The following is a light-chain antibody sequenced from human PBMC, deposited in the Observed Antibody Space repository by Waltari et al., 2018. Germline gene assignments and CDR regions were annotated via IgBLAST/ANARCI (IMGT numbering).Light chain of an antibody. V-gene: IGLV2-23*01. CDR3: CSYAGSSTYV. CDR1: SSDVGNYNL. CDR2: AGS. Sequence: QSALTRPASVSGSPGQSITISCTGTSSDVGNYNLVSWYQQHPGKAPKLMISAGSKRPSGVSNRFSGSKSGNTASLTISGLQAEDEADYYCCSYAGSSTYVFGTGTKVTVL. J-gene: IGLJ1*01.